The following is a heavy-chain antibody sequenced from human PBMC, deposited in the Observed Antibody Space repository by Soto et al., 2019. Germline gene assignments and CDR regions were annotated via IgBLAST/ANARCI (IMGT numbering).Heavy chain of an antibody. CDR3: ARESEDLTSNFDY. Sequence: GGSLRLSCAASGFTFTRYSMNLVRQAPGKGLECVSSISSTTNYIYYGDSMKGRFTISRDHAKNSLYLEMNSLRAEDTAVYYCARESEDLTSNFDYWGQGTLVTVSS. J-gene: IGHJ4*02. V-gene: IGHV3-21*06. CDR1: GFTFTRYS. CDR2: ISSTTNYI.